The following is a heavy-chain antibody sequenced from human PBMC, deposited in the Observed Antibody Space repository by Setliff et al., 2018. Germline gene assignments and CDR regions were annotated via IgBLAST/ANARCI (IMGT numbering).Heavy chain of an antibody. CDR3: ARRGMSSSWFQGYFDY. J-gene: IGHJ4*02. V-gene: IGHV4-31*03. Sequence: PSETLSLTCTVSGVSLTSSHFYWSWIRQHPGKGLEWIGKIDYRGSTRYNPSLETRVSMSVDTSKNQFSLRLTSVTAADTAVYYCARRGMSSSWFQGYFDYWGQGTLVTVSS. CDR1: GVSLTSSHFY. D-gene: IGHD6-13*01. CDR2: IDYRGST.